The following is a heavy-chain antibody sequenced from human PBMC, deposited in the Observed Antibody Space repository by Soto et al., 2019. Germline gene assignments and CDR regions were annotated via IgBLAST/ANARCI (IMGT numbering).Heavy chain of an antibody. CDR1: GFTFNNYG. D-gene: IGHD1-26*01. V-gene: IGHV3-33*01. Sequence: QVQLVESGGGVVQPGRSLRLSCAASGFTFNNYGMHWVRQAPGKGLEWVAVIWNDGNGYYYANSVKGRFTIYRDNSKNTLYLQMSSLRVEDTAVYYCARRQISHPTRGAASARGGMDVWGQGTTVTVSS. CDR3: ARRQISHPTRGAASARGGMDV. CDR2: IWNDGNGY. J-gene: IGHJ6*02.